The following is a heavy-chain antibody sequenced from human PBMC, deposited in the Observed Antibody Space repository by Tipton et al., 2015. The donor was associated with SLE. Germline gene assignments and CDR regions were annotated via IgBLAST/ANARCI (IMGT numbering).Heavy chain of an antibody. J-gene: IGHJ3*02. D-gene: IGHD4-11*01. Sequence: LRLSCAVYGGSFSGYYWSWIRQPPGKGLEWIGEINHSGSTNYNPSLKSRVTISVDTSKNQFSLKLSSVTAADTAVYYCARDDLTVGAFDIWGQGTMVTVSS. V-gene: IGHV4-34*01. CDR3: ARDDLTVGAFDI. CDR2: INHSGST. CDR1: GGSFSGYY.